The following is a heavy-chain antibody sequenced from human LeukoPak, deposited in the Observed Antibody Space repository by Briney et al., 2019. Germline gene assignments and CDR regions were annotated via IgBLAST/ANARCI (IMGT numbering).Heavy chain of an antibody. CDR1: GFTFSNFA. D-gene: IGHD5-24*01. J-gene: IGHJ4*02. V-gene: IGHV3-30*09. CDR2: ISHDERNK. Sequence: GGSLRLSCVASGFTFSNFAMHWVRQAPGKGLAWVAVISHDERNKYYADSVKGRFAIPRDNSNNIVYLQMNSLTSEDTAMYYCARPSPPGDGYNPPDYWGQGALVTVSS. CDR3: ARPSPPGDGYNPPDY.